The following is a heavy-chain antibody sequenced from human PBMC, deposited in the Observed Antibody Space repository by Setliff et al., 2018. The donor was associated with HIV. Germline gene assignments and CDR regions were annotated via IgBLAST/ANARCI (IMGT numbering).Heavy chain of an antibody. J-gene: IGHJ4*02. CDR3: ARARTGTTHY. CDR2: ISSSGSTI. CDR1: GFTFSSYE. D-gene: IGHD1-7*01. Sequence: GGSLRLSCAASGFTFSSYEMNWVRQAPGKGLEWVSYISSSGSTIYYADSVKGRFTISRDNAKNSLYLQMNSLRAEDTAVYYCARARTGTTHYWGQGTLVTISS. V-gene: IGHV3-48*03.